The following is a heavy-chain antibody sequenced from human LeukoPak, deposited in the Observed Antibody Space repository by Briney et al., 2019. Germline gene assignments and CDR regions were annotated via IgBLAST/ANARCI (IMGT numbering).Heavy chain of an antibody. V-gene: IGHV4-34*01. CDR1: GGSFSGYY. CDR3: ARGGFFEVHPSFYFDY. D-gene: IGHD1-1*01. CDR2: INHSGST. J-gene: IGHJ4*02. Sequence: PSETLSLTCAVYGGSFSGYYWSWIRQPPGKGLEWIGEINHSGSTNYNPSLKSRVTISVDTSKNQFSLKLSSVTAADTAGYYCARGGFFEVHPSFYFDYWGQGTLVTVSS.